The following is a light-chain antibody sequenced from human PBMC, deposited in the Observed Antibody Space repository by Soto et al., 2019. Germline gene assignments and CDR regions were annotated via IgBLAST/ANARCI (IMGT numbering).Light chain of an antibody. CDR2: KAS. V-gene: IGKV1-5*03. CDR1: QSISTW. J-gene: IGKJ2*01. CDR3: PHYNCYPYT. Sequence: DIQMTQSPSILSASVGDRVTMTCRASQSISTWLAWSQQKPGKAPKVLIFKASSLESWVRSRYSGSGSGTEFTLTVSCLQTADFTTYYCPHYNCYPYTFGKGTKLEIK.